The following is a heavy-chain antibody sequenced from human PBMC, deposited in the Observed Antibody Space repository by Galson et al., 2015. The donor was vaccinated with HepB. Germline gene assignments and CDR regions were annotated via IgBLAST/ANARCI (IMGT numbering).Heavy chain of an antibody. CDR2: IYRGGST. V-gene: IGHV3-53*01. CDR1: GFTVSTNY. CDR3: ARNSGGGLGDSWSGQNYYYGMDV. Sequence: SLRLSCAASGFTVSTNYMSWVRQSPGKGLEWVPVIYRGGSTYYADSVKGRFTISRDNSNLFLHMFSLRAEDTAVYYCARNSGGGLGDSWSGQNYYYGMDVWGQGTTVTVSS. J-gene: IGHJ6*02. D-gene: IGHD3-3*01.